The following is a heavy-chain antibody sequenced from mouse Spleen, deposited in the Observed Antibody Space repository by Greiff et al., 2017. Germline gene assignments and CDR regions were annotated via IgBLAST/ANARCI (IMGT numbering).Heavy chain of an antibody. CDR2: IDPSDSYT. Sequence: QVQLQQPGAELVMPGASVKLSCKASGYTFTSYWMHWVKQRPGQGLEWIGEIDPSDSYTNYNQKFKGKATLTVDKSSSTAYMQLSSLTSEDSAVYYCARVVYSVYFDYWGQGTTLTVSS. J-gene: IGHJ2*01. V-gene: IGHV1-69*01. D-gene: IGHD2-1*01. CDR3: ARVVYSVYFDY. CDR1: GYTFTSYW.